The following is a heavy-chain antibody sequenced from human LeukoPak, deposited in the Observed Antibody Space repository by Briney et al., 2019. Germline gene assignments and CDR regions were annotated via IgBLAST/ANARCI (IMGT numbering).Heavy chain of an antibody. CDR2: ISNSGSTI. J-gene: IGHJ3*02. D-gene: IGHD3-22*01. V-gene: IGHV3-11*01. CDR3: AREHMRVSAFDI. CDR1: GFTFSDYY. Sequence: PGGSLRLSCAASGFTFSDYYMSWIRQAPGKGLEWVSYISNSGSTIKYADSVKGRFTISRDNTKNSVYLQMNSLRAEDSALYYCAREHMRVSAFDIWGQGTMVTVSS.